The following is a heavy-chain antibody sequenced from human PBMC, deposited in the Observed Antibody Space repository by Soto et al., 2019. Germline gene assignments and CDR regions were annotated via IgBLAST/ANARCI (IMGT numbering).Heavy chain of an antibody. Sequence: QVQLVESGGGVVQPGRSLRLSCAASGFTFSSYGMHWVRQAPGKGLEWVAVISYDGSNKYYADSVKGRFTISRDNSKNTLYLQMNSRRDEDTAVYYCAKGGYCSSTSCYYDYWGQGTLVTVSS. J-gene: IGHJ4*02. V-gene: IGHV3-30*18. CDR2: ISYDGSNK. CDR3: AKGGYCSSTSCYYDY. CDR1: GFTFSSYG. D-gene: IGHD2-2*01.